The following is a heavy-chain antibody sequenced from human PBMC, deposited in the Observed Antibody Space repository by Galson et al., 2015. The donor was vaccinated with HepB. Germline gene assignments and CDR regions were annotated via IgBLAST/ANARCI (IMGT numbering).Heavy chain of an antibody. Sequence: SLRLSCAASGFTFSSYSMNWVRQAPGKGLEWVSYISSSSTIYYADSVKGRFTISRDNAKNSLYLQMNSLRAEDTAVYYCARDKGVIQLSALHYYYYMDVWGKGTTVTVSS. CDR1: GFTFSSYS. CDR2: ISSSSTI. D-gene: IGHD5-18*01. CDR3: ARDKGVIQLSALHYYYYMDV. J-gene: IGHJ6*03. V-gene: IGHV3-48*01.